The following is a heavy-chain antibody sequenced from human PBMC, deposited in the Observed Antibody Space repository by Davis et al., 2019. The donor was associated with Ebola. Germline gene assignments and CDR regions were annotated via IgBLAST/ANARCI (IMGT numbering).Heavy chain of an antibody. J-gene: IGHJ4*02. CDR2: ISGGGGDT. D-gene: IGHD3-16*01. CDR3: AKGDRTYLYYDTGDDY. V-gene: IGHV3-23*01. Sequence: PGGSLRLSCAASGFTFNNYGMNWVRQTPGKGLEWVAYISGGGGDTYYADSVKGRFTISRDNSENTLSLQMNSLRSEDTAVYYCAKGDRTYLYYDTGDDYWGQGTLVTVSS. CDR1: GFTFNNYG.